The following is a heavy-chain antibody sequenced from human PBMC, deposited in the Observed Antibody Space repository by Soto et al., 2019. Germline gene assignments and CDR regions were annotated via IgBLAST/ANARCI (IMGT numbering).Heavy chain of an antibody. J-gene: IGHJ4*02. CDR2: IYSGGTI. D-gene: IGHD2-21*01. V-gene: IGHV3-66*01. CDR3: HCYGY. CDR1: GFTVTINY. Sequence: EVQVVESGGGLVQPGGSLRLSCAVSGFTVTINYMSWVRQAPGKGLEWVSVIYSGGTIYYADSVKGRFTISRDTSKNTLYLQMNSLRGDDAAVYYCHCYGYWGQGTLVTVSS.